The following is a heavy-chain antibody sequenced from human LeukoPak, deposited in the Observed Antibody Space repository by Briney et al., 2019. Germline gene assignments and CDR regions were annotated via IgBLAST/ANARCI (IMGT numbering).Heavy chain of an antibody. CDR2: IYYSGST. CDR1: GGSISSNY. Sequence: PSATLSLTCTVAGGSISSNYCGWIRQPPGKGLEWIGYIYYSGSTNYTPSLRSRVTISVDTSKNQFSLKLSFVTAADTAVYYCARGGNYGDYDGYFDYWGQGTLVTVSS. D-gene: IGHD4-17*01. CDR3: ARGGNYGDYDGYFDY. J-gene: IGHJ4*02. V-gene: IGHV4-59*08.